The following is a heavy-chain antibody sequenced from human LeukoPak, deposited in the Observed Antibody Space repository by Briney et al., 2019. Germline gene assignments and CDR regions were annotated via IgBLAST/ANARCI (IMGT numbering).Heavy chain of an antibody. Sequence: PGGSLRLSCAASGFTFSSNCMSWVRQAPGKGLEWVSVIYSGGSTYYLDSVKGRFTISRDNSKNTLYLQMNSLRAEDTAVYYCARSRTAVVPAVKKGGFDYWGQGTLVTVSS. CDR2: IYSGGST. J-gene: IGHJ4*02. CDR1: GFTFSSNC. D-gene: IGHD2-2*01. CDR3: ARSRTAVVPAVKKGGFDY. V-gene: IGHV3-66*01.